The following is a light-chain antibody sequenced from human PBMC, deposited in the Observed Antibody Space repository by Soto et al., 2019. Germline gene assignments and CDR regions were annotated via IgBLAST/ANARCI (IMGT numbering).Light chain of an antibody. CDR1: QDLGKK. Sequence: EIVMTQSPVTLSASPGERATLSCRASQDLGKKLAWYQQKSGQPPRLLIYGASTRATGVPARFSGSGSGTELALTISGLQSEDFAVYYCQQYDNWPPWTFGQGTKVEIK. CDR2: GAS. CDR3: QQYDNWPPWT. V-gene: IGKV3-15*01. J-gene: IGKJ1*01.